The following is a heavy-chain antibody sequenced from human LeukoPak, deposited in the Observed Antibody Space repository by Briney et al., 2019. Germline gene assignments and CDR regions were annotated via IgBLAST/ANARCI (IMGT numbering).Heavy chain of an antibody. CDR2: IYTSGST. Sequence: SETLSLTCTVSGGSISSYYWSWIRQPAGKGLEWIGRIYTSGSTNYNPSLKSRVTISVDKSKNQFSLKLSSVTAADTAVYYCARGPGGYFDWTTRYYFDYWGQGTLVTVSS. J-gene: IGHJ4*02. D-gene: IGHD3-9*01. CDR1: GGSISSYY. CDR3: ARGPGGYFDWTTRYYFDY. V-gene: IGHV4-4*07.